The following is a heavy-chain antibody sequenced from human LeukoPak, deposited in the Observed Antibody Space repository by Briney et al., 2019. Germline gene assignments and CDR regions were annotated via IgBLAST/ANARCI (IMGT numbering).Heavy chain of an antibody. J-gene: IGHJ5*02. CDR1: GYTFTRYD. Sequence: ASLKVSCMASGYTFTRYDINSVRHAPGQGLEWGGRINPNGNNRGYAQRFQGRVTMTWDTSISTAYIKLSSLRSEDTAVYYCARGRAAPTGRWFNPWGQGTLVTVSS. CDR3: ARGRAAPTGRWFNP. V-gene: IGHV1-8*01. CDR2: INPNGNNR. D-gene: IGHD6-13*01.